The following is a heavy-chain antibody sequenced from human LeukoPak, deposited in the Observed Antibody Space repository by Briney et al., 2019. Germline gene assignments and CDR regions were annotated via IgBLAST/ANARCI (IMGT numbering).Heavy chain of an antibody. CDR2: IIGIGGST. V-gene: IGHV3-23*01. Sequence: GSLRLSCAASGFTFNTYAMTWVRQAPGKGLEWVSSIIGIGGSTYYADSVKGRFTISRDNSKSTLHLHMNSLRAEDTAVYFCAKDPGGGSYYFDPWGQGTQVTVSS. J-gene: IGHJ5*02. D-gene: IGHD6-19*01. CDR1: GFTFNTYA. CDR3: AKDPGGGSYYFDP.